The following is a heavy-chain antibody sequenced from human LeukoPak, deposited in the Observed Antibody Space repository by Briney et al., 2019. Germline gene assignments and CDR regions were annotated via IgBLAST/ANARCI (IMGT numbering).Heavy chain of an antibody. CDR2: ISSSSSYI. CDR1: GFTFSSYS. J-gene: IGHJ4*02. CDR3: ARAVQKAEDY. Sequence: GGSLRLSCAASGFTFSSYSMNWVRQAPGKGLEWVSSISSSSSYIYYADSVRGRFTISGDNAKNSLYLQMNSLRAEDTAVYYCARAVQKAEDYWGQGTLVTVSS. D-gene: IGHD3-10*01. V-gene: IGHV3-21*01.